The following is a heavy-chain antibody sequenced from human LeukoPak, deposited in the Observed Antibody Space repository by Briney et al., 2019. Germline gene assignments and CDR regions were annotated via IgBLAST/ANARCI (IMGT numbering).Heavy chain of an antibody. V-gene: IGHV3-21*01. J-gene: IGHJ4*02. CDR1: GFTFSSYS. D-gene: IGHD3-22*01. Sequence: GGSLRLSCAASGFTFSSYSMNWVRQAPGKGLEWVSSISSSSSYIYYADSVKGRFTIPRDNAKNSLYLQMNSLRAEDTAVYYCARDFSYYDSSGYSYFDYWGQGTLVTVSS. CDR3: ARDFSYYDSSGYSYFDY. CDR2: ISSSSSYI.